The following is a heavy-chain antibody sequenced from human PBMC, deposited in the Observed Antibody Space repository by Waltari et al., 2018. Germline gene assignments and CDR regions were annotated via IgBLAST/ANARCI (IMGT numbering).Heavy chain of an antibody. CDR2: IYYSGST. V-gene: IGHV4-39*01. J-gene: IGHJ4*02. Sequence: QLQLQESGPGLVKPSETLSLTCTVSGGSISSSSYYWGWIRQPPGKGLEGIGSIYYSGSTYYNPSLKSRVTISVDTSKNQFSLKRSSVTAADTAVYYCARLPAPRDSSGYYYWGQGTLVTVSS. CDR1: GGSISSSSYY. D-gene: IGHD3-22*01. CDR3: ARLPAPRDSSGYYY.